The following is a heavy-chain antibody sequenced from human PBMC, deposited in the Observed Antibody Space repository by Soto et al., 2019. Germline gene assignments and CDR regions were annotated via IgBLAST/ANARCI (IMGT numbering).Heavy chain of an antibody. CDR1: GGSFSGYY. CDR2: INHSGST. Sequence: SETLSLTCAVYGGSFSGYYWSWIRQPPGKGLEWIGEINHSGSTNYNPSLKSRVTISVDTSKNQFSLKLSSVTAADTAVYYCAEGDADSDTWCFDYWGEGPPVSVS. J-gene: IGHJ4*02. D-gene: IGHD2-15*01. CDR3: AEGDADSDTWCFDY. V-gene: IGHV4-34*01.